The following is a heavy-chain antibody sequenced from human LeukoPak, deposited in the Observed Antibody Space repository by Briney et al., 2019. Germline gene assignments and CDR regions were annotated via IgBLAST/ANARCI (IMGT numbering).Heavy chain of an antibody. V-gene: IGHV1-2*02. CDR3: ASSGSGIAVAATKSDYFDY. D-gene: IGHD6-19*01. CDR1: GYTFTGYY. Sequence: ASVKVSCKASGYTFTGYYMHWVRQAPGQGLEWMGWINPNSGGTNYAQKFQGRVTMTRDTSISTAYMELSRLRSGDTAVYYCASSGSGIAVAATKSDYFDYWGQGTLVTVSS. J-gene: IGHJ4*02. CDR2: INPNSGGT.